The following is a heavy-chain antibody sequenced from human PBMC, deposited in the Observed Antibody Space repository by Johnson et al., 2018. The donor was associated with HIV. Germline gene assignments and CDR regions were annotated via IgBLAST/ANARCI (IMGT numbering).Heavy chain of an antibody. CDR3: AMGVAMIVF. D-gene: IGHD3-22*01. J-gene: IGHJ3*01. V-gene: IGHV3-66*01. CDR2: IYSGGST. CDR1: GFTV. Sequence: VQLVESGGGLVQPGGSLRLSCVASGFTVRKGLEWVSVIYSGGSTYYADSVKGRFTISRDNSKNTLYLQMNSLRAEDTAVYYCAMGVAMIVFWGQGTMVTCSS.